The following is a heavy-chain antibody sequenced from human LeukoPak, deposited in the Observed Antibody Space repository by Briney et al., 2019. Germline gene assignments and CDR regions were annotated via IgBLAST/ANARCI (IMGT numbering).Heavy chain of an antibody. CDR3: ARGRTAVAGPGAFDI. CDR2: ICYSGST. J-gene: IGHJ3*02. CDR1: GGSISSYY. V-gene: IGHV4-59*01. D-gene: IGHD6-19*01. Sequence: SETLSLTCTVSGGSISSYYWSWIRQPPGKGLEWIGYICYSGSTNYNPSLKSRVTISVDTSKNQFSLKLSSVTAADTAVYYCARGRTAVAGPGAFDIWGQGTMVTVSS.